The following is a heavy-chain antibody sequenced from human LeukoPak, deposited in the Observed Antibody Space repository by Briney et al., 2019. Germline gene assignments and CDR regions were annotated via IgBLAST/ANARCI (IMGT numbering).Heavy chain of an antibody. J-gene: IGHJ6*03. CDR3: ARGLTDFWSGYYPATYYMDV. CDR1: GGTFSSYA. D-gene: IGHD3-3*01. Sequence: SVKVSCKASGGTFSSYAISWVRQAPGQGLEWMGGIIPIFGTANYAQKFQGRVTITADESTSTAYMELSSLRSEDTAVYYCARGLTDFWSGYYPATYYMDVWGKGTSVTVSS. V-gene: IGHV1-69*01. CDR2: IIPIFGTA.